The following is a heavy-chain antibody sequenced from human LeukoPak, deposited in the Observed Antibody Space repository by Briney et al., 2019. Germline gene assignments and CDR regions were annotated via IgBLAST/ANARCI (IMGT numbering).Heavy chain of an antibody. CDR3: ARVWCSRTSCHEVDS. J-gene: IGHJ4*02. CDR2: ITSSGSTI. D-gene: IGHD2-2*01. Sequence: GGSLRLSCVASGFTFSTYEMNWVRQALGKGLEGVSSITSSGSTIYYADPVKGRFTISMDNAKNSLCLQMNSLRAEDTAVYYXARVWCSRTSCHEVDSWGQGTLVPVSS. V-gene: IGHV3-48*03. CDR1: GFTFSTYE.